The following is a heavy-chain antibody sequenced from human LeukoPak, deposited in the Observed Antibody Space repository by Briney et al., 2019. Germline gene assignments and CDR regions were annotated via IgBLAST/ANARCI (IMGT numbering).Heavy chain of an antibody. D-gene: IGHD1-14*01. J-gene: IGHJ4*02. CDR2: ISSSGSTI. CDR1: GFTFSSYE. Sequence: GGSLRLSCAASGFTFSSYEMNWVRQAPGKGLEWVSYISSSGSTIYYADSVKGRFTISRDNAKNSLYLQMNSLRAEDTSLYYCARGAVGAWDHIADYWGQGTLVTVSS. V-gene: IGHV3-48*03. CDR3: ARGAVGAWDHIADY.